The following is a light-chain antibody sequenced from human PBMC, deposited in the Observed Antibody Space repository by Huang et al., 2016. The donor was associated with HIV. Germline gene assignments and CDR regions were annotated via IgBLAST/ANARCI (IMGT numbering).Light chain of an antibody. CDR3: QQYYSSPQT. Sequence: DIIMTQSPDSLAVSLGERATLNCRSSQSVYSSSTSKDYMAWFQQKPGQPPRLILFWASTREAGVPDRCSGSGSGTHFTLTIANLEAEDAAIYYCQQYYSSPQTFGQGTRVEVK. CDR2: WAS. J-gene: IGKJ1*01. CDR1: QSVYSSSTSKDY. V-gene: IGKV4-1*01.